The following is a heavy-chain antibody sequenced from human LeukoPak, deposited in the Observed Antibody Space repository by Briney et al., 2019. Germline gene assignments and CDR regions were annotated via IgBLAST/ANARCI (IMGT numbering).Heavy chain of an antibody. V-gene: IGHV4-34*01. J-gene: IGHJ2*01. D-gene: IGHD4-17*01. CDR3: ARGQGTVTTRLGYFGL. CDR1: GGSFSGYY. CDR2: INHSGST. Sequence: SETLSLTCAVYGGSFSGYYWSWIRQPPGKGLEWIGEINHSGSTNYNPSLKSRVTISVDTSKNQFSLKLSSVTAADTAVYYCARGQGTVTTRLGYFGLWGRGTLVTVSS.